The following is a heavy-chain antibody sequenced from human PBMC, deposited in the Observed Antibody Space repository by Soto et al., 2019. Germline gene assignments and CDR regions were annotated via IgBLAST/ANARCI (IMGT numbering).Heavy chain of an antibody. D-gene: IGHD3-3*01. Sequence: QVQLQESGPGLVKPSQTLSLTCTVSGGSISSGGYYWSWIRQHPGKGLEWIGYIYYSGSSYYNPSLKCRVTISVDTSKNQFSLKLSSVTAADTAVYYCARGHPTIFGPSSLWGQGTLVTVSS. CDR2: IYYSGSS. CDR3: ARGHPTIFGPSSL. J-gene: IGHJ4*02. V-gene: IGHV4-31*03. CDR1: GGSISSGGYY.